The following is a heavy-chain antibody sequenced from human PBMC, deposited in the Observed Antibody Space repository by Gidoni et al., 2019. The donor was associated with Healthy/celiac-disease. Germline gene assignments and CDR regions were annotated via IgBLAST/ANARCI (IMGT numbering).Heavy chain of an antibody. CDR2: IIPIFGTA. CDR3: ARDWGGYQLPPGFDP. D-gene: IGHD2-2*01. CDR1: GGTVRSYA. J-gene: IGHJ5*02. V-gene: IGHV1-69*01. Sequence: QVQLVQSGAEVQKPGSSVKVSCKASGGTVRSYAISWVRQAPGQGLEWMGGIIPIFGTANYAQKFQGRVTITADESTRTAYMELSSLRSEDTAVYYCARDWGGYQLPPGFDPWGQGTLVTVSS.